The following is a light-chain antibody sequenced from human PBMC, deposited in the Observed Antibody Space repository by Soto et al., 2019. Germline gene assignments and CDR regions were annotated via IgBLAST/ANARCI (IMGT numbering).Light chain of an antibody. CDR2: GAS. V-gene: IGKV3-20*01. Sequence: EILFTQSPATPSFSPGERATLSFRASQSVSSSYLAWYQQKPGQAPRLLIYGASSRATGIPDRFSGSGSGTDFTLTISRLGPEDFAVYYCQQYGSSITFGQGTRLEIK. J-gene: IGKJ5*01. CDR1: QSVSSSY. CDR3: QQYGSSIT.